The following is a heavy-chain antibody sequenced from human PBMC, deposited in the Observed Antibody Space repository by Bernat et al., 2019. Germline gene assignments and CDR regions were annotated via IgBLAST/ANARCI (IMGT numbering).Heavy chain of an antibody. V-gene: IGHV3-23*01. CDR3: AKGRSSIRTRTSVDC. D-gene: IGHD6-6*01. J-gene: IGHJ4*02. CDR1: GFTFSNYA. CDR2: ITSTGGSK. Sequence: EVHLLESGGGLVAPGGSLRLSCAASGFTFSNYAMYWVRQAPGKGLEWVSAITSTGGSKYYADSVKGRFTISRDNSNNTLYLQMHSLRAEDTAVYYCAKGRSSIRTRTSVDCWGQGTLVTVSS.